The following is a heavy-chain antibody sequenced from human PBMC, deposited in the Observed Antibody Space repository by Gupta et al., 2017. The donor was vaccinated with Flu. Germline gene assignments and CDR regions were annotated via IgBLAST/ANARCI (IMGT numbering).Heavy chain of an antibody. CDR2: INAGNGNT. J-gene: IGHJ6*03. CDR3: ARGRWVATRADYYLDV. V-gene: IGHV1-3*01. D-gene: IGHD6-6*01. Sequence: PGRRLEWMGWINAGNGNTKYSQKFQGRVTITRDASASTAYIELSSLMSEDTAVYHCARGRWVATRADYYLDVWAEGTTVTVSS.